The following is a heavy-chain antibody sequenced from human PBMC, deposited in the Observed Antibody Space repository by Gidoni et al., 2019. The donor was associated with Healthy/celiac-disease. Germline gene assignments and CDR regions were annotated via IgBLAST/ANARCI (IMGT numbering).Heavy chain of an antibody. CDR1: GYTFTSYY. CDR2: INPSGGST. V-gene: IGHV1-46*01. J-gene: IGHJ6*02. D-gene: IGHD3-16*02. CDR3: ARAPEYYDYVWGSYRPAYYYYYGMDV. Sequence: QVQLVQSGAEVKKPGASVKVSCKASGYTFTSYYMHWVLQAPGQGLEWMGIINPSGGSTSYAQKFQGRVTMTRDTSTSTAYMELSSLRSEDTAVYYCARAPEYYDYVWGSYRPAYYYYYGMDVWGQGTTVTVSS.